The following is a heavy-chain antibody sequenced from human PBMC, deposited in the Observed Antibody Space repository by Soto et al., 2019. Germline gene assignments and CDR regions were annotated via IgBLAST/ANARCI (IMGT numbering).Heavy chain of an antibody. Sequence: EVQLVESGGGLVKPGGSLRLSCAASGFNFRNYEMNWVRQAPGKGLEWVAYISSTGVTTYYAESVEGRFTISRDNAKSSLVFPFGRPGVEDTAVYYRARYRTPGERWGPGTQVTVSS. J-gene: IGHJ1*01. CDR2: ISSTGVTT. V-gene: IGHV3-48*03. CDR3: ARYRTPGER. D-gene: IGHD1-1*01. CDR1: GFNFRNYE.